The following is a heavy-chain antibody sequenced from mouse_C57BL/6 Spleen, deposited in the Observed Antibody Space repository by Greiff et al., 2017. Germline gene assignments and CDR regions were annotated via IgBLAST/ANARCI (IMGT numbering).Heavy chain of an antibody. Sequence: VQLHQSGAELVRPGSSVKLSCKASGYTFTSYWMDWVKQRPGQGLEWIGNIYPSDSETHYNQKFKDKATLTVDKSSRTAYMQLSSLTSEDSAVYYCARRGDDYDALDYWGQGTTLTVSS. CDR3: ARRGDDYDALDY. D-gene: IGHD2-4*01. J-gene: IGHJ2*01. CDR2: IYPSDSET. V-gene: IGHV1-61*01. CDR1: GYTFTSYW.